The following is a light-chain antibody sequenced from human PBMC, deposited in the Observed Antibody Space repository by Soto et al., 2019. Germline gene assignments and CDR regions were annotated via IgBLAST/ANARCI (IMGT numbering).Light chain of an antibody. CDR3: QQSYSTPPT. CDR2: AAS. J-gene: IGKJ4*01. CDR1: QSIRSY. V-gene: IGKV1-39*01. Sequence: DIQMTQSPSSLSASVGDRVTITCPASQSIRSYLNWYQQKPGKAPKLLIYAASSLQSGVPSRFSGSGSGTDFTLTISSLQPEDFATYYCQQSYSTPPTFGGGTKVEIK.